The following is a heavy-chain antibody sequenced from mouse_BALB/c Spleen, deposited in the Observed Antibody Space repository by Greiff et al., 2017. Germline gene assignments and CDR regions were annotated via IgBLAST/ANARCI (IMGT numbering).Heavy chain of an antibody. Sequence: EVKLQESGPGLVKPSQSLSLTCTVTGYSITSDYAWNWIRQFPGNKLEWMGYISYSGSTSYNPSLKSRISITRDTSKNQFFLQLNSVTTEDTATYYCARRDGYYWFAYWGQGTLVTVSA. CDR3: ARRDGYYWFAY. J-gene: IGHJ3*01. CDR1: GYSITSDYA. CDR2: ISYSGST. D-gene: IGHD2-3*01. V-gene: IGHV3-2*02.